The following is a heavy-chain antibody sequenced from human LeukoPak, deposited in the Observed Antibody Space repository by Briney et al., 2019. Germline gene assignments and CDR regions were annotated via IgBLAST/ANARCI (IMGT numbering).Heavy chain of an antibody. J-gene: IGHJ4*02. CDR3: ARPAYGSGSYSGFDY. CDR1: GGSISSSSYY. V-gene: IGHV4-39*01. Sequence: PSETLSLTCTVSGGSISSSSYYWGWIRQPPGKGLEWIGTIYYSGSTYYNPSLKSRVTISEDTSKNQFSLKLSSVTAADTAVYYRARPAYGSGSYSGFDYWGQGTLVTVSS. D-gene: IGHD3-10*01. CDR2: IYYSGST.